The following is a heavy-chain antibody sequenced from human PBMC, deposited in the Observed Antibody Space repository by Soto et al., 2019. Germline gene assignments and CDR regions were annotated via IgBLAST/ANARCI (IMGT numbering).Heavy chain of an antibody. CDR1: GGSISSGGYY. CDR2: IYYSGST. D-gene: IGHD3-10*01. Sequence: SETLSLTCTVSGGSISSGGYYWSWIRQHPGKGLEWIGYIYYSGSTYYNPSLKSRVTISVDTSKNQFSLKLSSVTAADTAVYYCARSDGYYGSGSLRAFDIWGQGTMVTVSS. J-gene: IGHJ3*02. V-gene: IGHV4-31*03. CDR3: ARSDGYYGSGSLRAFDI.